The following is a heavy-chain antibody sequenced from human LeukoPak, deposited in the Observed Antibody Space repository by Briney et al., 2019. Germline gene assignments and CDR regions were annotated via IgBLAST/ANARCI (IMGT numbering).Heavy chain of an antibody. CDR1: GGSVSSGSYY. D-gene: IGHD3-22*01. CDR3: ARTLGYYDSSGYSDFDY. CDR2: IYASGST. J-gene: IGHJ4*02. V-gene: IGHV4-61*02. Sequence: PAETLSLTCTASGGSVSSGSYYWSWLRQPAGKGLEWIGRIYASGSTNYDPSLKSRVTISLDTSKNQFSLKLSSVTAADTAVYYCARTLGYYDSSGYSDFDYWGQGTLVTVSS.